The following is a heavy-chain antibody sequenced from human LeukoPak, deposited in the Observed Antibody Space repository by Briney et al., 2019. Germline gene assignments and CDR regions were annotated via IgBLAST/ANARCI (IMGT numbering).Heavy chain of an antibody. J-gene: IGHJ4*02. CDR3: ARGDYFDSSGYSGASLFDY. CDR2: ISVYNGNT. Sequence: GASAKVSCKASGYTFTSYGISWGRHDPGQGLEWMGWISVYNGNTNYSQKLQGRVTMTTATSTTTAYMQLRSLRSDDTAVYYCARGDYFDSSGYSGASLFDYWGQGTLVTVSS. V-gene: IGHV1-18*01. CDR1: GYTFTSYG. D-gene: IGHD3-22*01.